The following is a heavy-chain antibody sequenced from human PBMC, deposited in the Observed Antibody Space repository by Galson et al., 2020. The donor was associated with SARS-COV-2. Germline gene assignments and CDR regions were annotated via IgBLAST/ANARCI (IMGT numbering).Heavy chain of an antibody. CDR1: GFTFSSYS. CDR3: ARAVYCSGGTCQSYAMSA. J-gene: IGHJ6*02. CDR2: ISSSSTTI. D-gene: IGHD2-15*01. V-gene: IGHV3-48*04. Sequence: GASLKISCAASGFTFSSYSMNWVRQAPGKGLEWVSYISSSSTTIYYADSVKSRFTISRDNAQNSRHLQMNSLRAEDTAVYYCARAVYCSGGTCQSYAMSAWGLGTTVTVS.